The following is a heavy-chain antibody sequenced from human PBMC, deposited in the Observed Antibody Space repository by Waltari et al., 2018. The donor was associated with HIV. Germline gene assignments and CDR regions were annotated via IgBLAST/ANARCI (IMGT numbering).Heavy chain of an antibody. J-gene: IGHJ4*02. D-gene: IGHD4-17*01. CDR2: IIPVLGKT. V-gene: IGHV1-69*06. CDR1: GGTFNPYA. CDR3: ARDRGDYNEPPFDY. Sequence: QVQLVQSGAVATKPGSSVKVSCESSGGTFNPYANNWVRQAPGQGLAWMGGIIPVLGKTNDAQKFQGRGTITADTSTNTVYLVLSSLRSEDTAVYYCARDRGDYNEPPFDYWGQGTQVTVSS.